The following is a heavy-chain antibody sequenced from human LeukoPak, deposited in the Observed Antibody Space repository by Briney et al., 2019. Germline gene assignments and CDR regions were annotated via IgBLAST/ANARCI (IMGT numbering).Heavy chain of an antibody. CDR3: ARDASPRY. CDR1: GFTFSSYW. J-gene: IGHJ4*02. Sequence: GGSLRLSCAASGFTFSSYWMHWVRQAPGKGLVWVSRISNDGSSSRNADSVKGRFAISRDNAKNTLYLQMNSLRAEDTAVYYCARDASPRYWGQGTLVTVSS. V-gene: IGHV3-74*01. CDR2: ISNDGSSS.